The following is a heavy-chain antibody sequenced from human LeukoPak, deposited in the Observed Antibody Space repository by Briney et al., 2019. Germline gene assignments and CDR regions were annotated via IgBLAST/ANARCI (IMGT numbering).Heavy chain of an antibody. CDR1: GYTFTSYG. CDR3: ARYVTTVTASDI. Sequence: ASVKVSCKASGYTFTSYGISWVRLAPGQGLEWMGWISAYNGNTNYAQKLQGRVTMTTDTSTSTAYMELRSLRSDDTAVYYCARYVTTVTASDIWGQGTMVTVSS. CDR2: ISAYNGNT. J-gene: IGHJ3*02. D-gene: IGHD4-17*01. V-gene: IGHV1-18*01.